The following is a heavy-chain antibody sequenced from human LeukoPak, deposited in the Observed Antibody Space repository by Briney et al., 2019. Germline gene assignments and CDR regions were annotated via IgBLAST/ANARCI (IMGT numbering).Heavy chain of an antibody. J-gene: IGHJ4*02. D-gene: IGHD7-27*01. V-gene: IGHV3-23*01. CDR2: ISGSGGST. CDR1: GFTFSSYA. Sequence: GGSLRLSCAGSGFTFSSYAMSWVRQAPGKGLEWVAAISGSGGSTYYADSVKGRFTISRDNSKTTLYLQMNSLRAEDTAVYYCAKVEMKPTKLGLFDYWCQGTLVTVSS. CDR3: AKVEMKPTKLGLFDY.